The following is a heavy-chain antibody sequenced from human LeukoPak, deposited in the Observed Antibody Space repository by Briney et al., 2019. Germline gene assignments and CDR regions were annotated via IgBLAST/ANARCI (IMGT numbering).Heavy chain of an antibody. Sequence: GGSLRLSCAASGFTFSSYAISWVRQAPGKGLEWVSAISGSGGSTYYADSVKGRFTISRDNSKNTLYLQMNSLRAEDTAVYYCAKDMMYYYDSSGYYWGAFDIWGQGTMVTVSS. CDR1: GFTFSSYA. CDR3: AKDMMYYYDSSGYYWGAFDI. V-gene: IGHV3-23*01. J-gene: IGHJ3*02. D-gene: IGHD3-22*01. CDR2: ISGSGGST.